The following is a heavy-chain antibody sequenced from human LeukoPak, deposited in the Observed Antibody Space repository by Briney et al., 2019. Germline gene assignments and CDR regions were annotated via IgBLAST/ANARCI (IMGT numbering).Heavy chain of an antibody. CDR1: GGSISRSY. Sequence: PSETLSLTCTVSGGSISRSYWSWMRQPAGKGPEWIGRIYGSGTITYNPSLESRVTMSVDTSKNQFSLKLRSVTAADTAVYYCARDSGTTGEVKFDPWGQGILVTVSS. V-gene: IGHV4-4*07. CDR3: ARDSGTTGEVKFDP. CDR2: IYGSGTI. D-gene: IGHD3-10*01. J-gene: IGHJ5*02.